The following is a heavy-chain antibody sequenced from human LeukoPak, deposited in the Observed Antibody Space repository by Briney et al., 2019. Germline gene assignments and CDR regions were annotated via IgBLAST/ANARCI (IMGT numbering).Heavy chain of an antibody. V-gene: IGHV3-15*07. D-gene: IGHD4-17*01. CDR1: GFTFSNAW. Sequence: PGGSLRLSCAASGFTFSNAWMNWVRQAPGKGLEWVGRIKSKTDGGTTDYAAPVKGRFTISRDDSKNTLYLQMNSLKTEDTAVYYCTTDPMTTVTNDAFDIWGQGTMVTVSS. CDR2: IKSKTDGGTT. CDR3: TTDPMTTVTNDAFDI. J-gene: IGHJ3*02.